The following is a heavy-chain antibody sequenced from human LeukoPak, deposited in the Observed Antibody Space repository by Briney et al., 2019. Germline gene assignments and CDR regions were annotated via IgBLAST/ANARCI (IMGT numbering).Heavy chain of an antibody. Sequence: PSQTLSLTCTVSGGSISSGDYYWSWIRQPPGKGLEWIGYIYYSGSTYYNPSLKSRVTIPVDTSKNQFSLKLSSVTAADTAVYYCAREDILTGYLVWGQGTTVTVSS. V-gene: IGHV4-30-4*01. CDR1: GGSISSGDYY. CDR3: AREDILTGYLV. CDR2: IYYSGST. D-gene: IGHD3-9*01. J-gene: IGHJ6*02.